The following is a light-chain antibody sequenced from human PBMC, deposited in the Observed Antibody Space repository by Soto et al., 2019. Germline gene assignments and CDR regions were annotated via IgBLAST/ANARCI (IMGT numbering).Light chain of an antibody. CDR2: DAS. J-gene: IGKJ4*01. V-gene: IGKV3D-20*01. Sequence: EIVLTQSPATLSLSPGEGATLSCGASQSVSSSYLAWYQQKPGLAPRLLIYDASSRATGIPDRFSGSGSGTDFTLTISRLEPEDFAVYYCQQYGSSPSLTFSGGTKVDIK. CDR3: QQYGSSPSLT. CDR1: QSVSSSY.